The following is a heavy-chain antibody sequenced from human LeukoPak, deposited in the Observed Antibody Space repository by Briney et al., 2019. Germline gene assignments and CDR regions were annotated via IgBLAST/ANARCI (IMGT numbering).Heavy chain of an antibody. CDR2: FYYSGST. CDR1: GGSISSYY. Sequence: SETLSLTCTVSGGSISSYYWSWIRRPPGKGLEWIGYFYYSGSTDYNPSLKSRVTISVDTSKNQFSLNLSSVTAADTAVYYCARDSSAHFDYWGQGTLVTVSS. V-gene: IGHV4-59*01. CDR3: ARDSSAHFDY. J-gene: IGHJ4*02.